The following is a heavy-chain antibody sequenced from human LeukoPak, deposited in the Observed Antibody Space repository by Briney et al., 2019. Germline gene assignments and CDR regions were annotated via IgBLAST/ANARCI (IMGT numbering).Heavy chain of an antibody. J-gene: IGHJ4*02. CDR2: ISSSSSYI. CDR1: GFTFSSYS. Sequence: GGSLRLSCAASGFTFSSYSMNWVRQAPGKGLEWVSSISSSSSYIYYADSVKGRFTISRDNAKNSLYLQMNSLRAEDTAVYYCARDHVNYYGSGSSFDYWGQGTLVTVSS. CDR3: ARDHVNYYGSGSSFDY. V-gene: IGHV3-21*01. D-gene: IGHD3-10*01.